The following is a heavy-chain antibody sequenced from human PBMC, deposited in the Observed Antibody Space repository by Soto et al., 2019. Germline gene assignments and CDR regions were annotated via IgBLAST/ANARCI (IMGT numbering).Heavy chain of an antibody. CDR2: IYYSGST. Sequence: SETLSLTCTVSGGSISSYYWSWIRQPPGKGLERIGYIYYSGSTNYNPSLKSRVTISVDTSKNQFSLKLSSVTAADTAVYYCARDRTSSPHNWFDPWGQGTRVTVSS. CDR1: GGSISSYY. CDR3: ARDRTSSPHNWFDP. V-gene: IGHV4-59*01. D-gene: IGHD6-6*01. J-gene: IGHJ5*02.